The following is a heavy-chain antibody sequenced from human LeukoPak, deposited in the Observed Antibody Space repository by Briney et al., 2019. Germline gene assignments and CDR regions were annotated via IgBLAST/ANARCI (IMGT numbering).Heavy chain of an antibody. CDR1: GFTFSSYG. CDR2: ISYDGGNK. J-gene: IGHJ5*02. Sequence: GGSLRLSCAASGFTFSSYGMHWVRQAPGKGLEWVAVISYDGGNKDYADSVKGRFSISRDNSKNTLSLQMNSLRIEDTAVYYCAKVTPGGAMLRGLIGNWFDPWGQGTLVTVSS. V-gene: IGHV3-30*18. D-gene: IGHD3-10*01. CDR3: AKVTPGGAMLRGLIGNWFDP.